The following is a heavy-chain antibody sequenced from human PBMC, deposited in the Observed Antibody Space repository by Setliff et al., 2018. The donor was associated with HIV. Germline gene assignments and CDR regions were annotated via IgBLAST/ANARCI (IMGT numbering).Heavy chain of an antibody. D-gene: IGHD5-12*01. CDR3: ARGIYRPWGGYSAFATDAFET. J-gene: IGHJ3*02. V-gene: IGHV4-31*03. CDR1: SGPISNGGFY. CDR2: IYYSGGT. Sequence: SETLSLTCTVSSGPISNGGFYWSWIRHHPGKGLEWIGCIYYSGGTYYSPSLKSRVSMSIDTFKNQFSLNLTSVTAADTAVYYCARGIYRPWGGYSAFATDAFETWGQGTLVTVS.